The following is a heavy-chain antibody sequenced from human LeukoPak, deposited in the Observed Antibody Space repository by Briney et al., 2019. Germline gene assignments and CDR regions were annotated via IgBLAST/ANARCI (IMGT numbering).Heavy chain of an antibody. V-gene: IGHV4-39*01. Sequence: SETLSLTCTASGGSISSNNYYWGWIRQPPGKGLEWIGNIHYSGSTYYSPSLKNRVTISVDTSKNQFSLRLKSVTAADTAVYYCWRPHCSNSVCSSSRVDFWGQGTLVTVSS. CDR2: IHYSGST. J-gene: IGHJ4*02. CDR1: GGSISSNNYY. D-gene: IGHD2-8*01. CDR3: WRPHCSNSVCSSSRVDF.